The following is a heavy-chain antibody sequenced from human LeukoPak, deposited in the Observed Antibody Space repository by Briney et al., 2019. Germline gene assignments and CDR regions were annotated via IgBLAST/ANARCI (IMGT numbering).Heavy chain of an antibody. V-gene: IGHV3-48*02. D-gene: IGHD5-12*01. J-gene: IGHJ4*02. Sequence: PGGSLRLASAASGFTFSSYSMNWVRQAPGKGLQWVSYITGSGSGIHYADSVKGRFTISRDNAKNTLYLQMNSLRDEDTAVYYGASPHSGYGWGQGTLVTVSS. CDR3: ASPHSGYG. CDR2: ITGSGSGI. CDR1: GFTFSSYS.